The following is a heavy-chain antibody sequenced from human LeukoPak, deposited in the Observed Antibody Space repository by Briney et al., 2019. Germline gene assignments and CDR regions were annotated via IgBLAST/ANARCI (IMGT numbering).Heavy chain of an antibody. D-gene: IGHD6-13*01. CDR2: IYDSETT. Sequence: SETLSLTCTVSGASISNHYWSWIRQPPGKGLEWIGYIYDSETTNYYPSLKSRVTLSVDTSKDQFSLKLSSVTAADTALYYCASRPGGSTWYGVFDYWSRGTLVTVSS. J-gene: IGHJ4*01. V-gene: IGHV4-59*11. CDR3: ASRPGGSTWYGVFDY. CDR1: GASISNHY.